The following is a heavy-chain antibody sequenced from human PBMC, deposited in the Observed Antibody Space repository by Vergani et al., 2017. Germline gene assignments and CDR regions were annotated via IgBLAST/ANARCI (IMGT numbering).Heavy chain of an antibody. CDR1: GFIFSDFY. CDR3: GRRQSAASLMDKPIDI. J-gene: IGHJ4*02. V-gene: IGHV3-11*01. Sequence: QVQLVASGGGLVRPGGSLRLSCAASGFIFSDFYMTWIRQTPGKGREWLAHISDGGETKMYAESLKGRFTVSRDNTKNLLIVQMKTQKGDDTAPYYCGRRQSAASLMDKPIDIGGQGTLVTVSS. CDR2: ISDGGETK. D-gene: IGHD6-13*01.